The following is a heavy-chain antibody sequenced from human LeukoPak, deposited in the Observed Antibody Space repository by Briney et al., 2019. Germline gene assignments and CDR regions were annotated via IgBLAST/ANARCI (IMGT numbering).Heavy chain of an antibody. CDR3: AKDGVPYYDSSGYYIEGWNR. D-gene: IGHD3-22*01. CDR2: ISGSGGST. Sequence: GGSLRLSCAASGFTFSCYAMSWVRQAPGKGLEWVSAISGSGGSTYCAVKGRFTISRDNSKNTLYLQMNSLRAEDTAVYYCAKDGVPYYDSSGYYIEGWNRWGQGTLVTVSS. V-gene: IGHV3-23*01. J-gene: IGHJ5*02. CDR1: GFTFSCYA.